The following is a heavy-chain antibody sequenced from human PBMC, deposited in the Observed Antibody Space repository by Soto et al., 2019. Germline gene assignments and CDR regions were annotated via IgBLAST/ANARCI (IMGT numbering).Heavy chain of an antibody. V-gene: IGHV3-23*01. J-gene: IGHJ6*02. D-gene: IGHD2-21*02. CDR3: AKGQFDCVDYYYGMDV. CDR1: GFTFSSYA. Sequence: EVQLLESGGGLVQPGGSLRLSCAASGFTFSSYAMSWVRQAPGQGLEWVSAISGSGGITYYADSVKGRFTISRDNSKNTLYLQMNSLRDEDTAVYYGAKGQFDCVDYYYGMDVWGQGTTVTVSS. CDR2: ISGSGGIT.